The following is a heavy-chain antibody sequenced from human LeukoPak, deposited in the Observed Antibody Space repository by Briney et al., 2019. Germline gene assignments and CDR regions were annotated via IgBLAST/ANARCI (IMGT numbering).Heavy chain of an antibody. J-gene: IGHJ4*02. CDR1: GYTFTNYD. CDR2: MNSDSGNT. CDR3: ARGDY. V-gene: IGHV1-8*02. Sequence: ASVKVSCKASGYTFTNYDINWVRQATGQGLEWMGWMNSDSGNTGYGQKFQGRVTLTRDTSISTAYLELSSLRSEDTAVYYCARGDYWGQGTVVTVSS.